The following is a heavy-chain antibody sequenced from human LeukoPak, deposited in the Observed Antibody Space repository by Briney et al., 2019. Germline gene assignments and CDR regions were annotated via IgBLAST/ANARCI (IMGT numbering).Heavy chain of an antibody. CDR3: AIVGLTTVTTLDY. CDR1: GGSFSGYY. D-gene: IGHD4-17*01. J-gene: IGHJ4*02. CDR2: INHSGST. V-gene: IGHV4-34*01. Sequence: SETLSLTCAVYGGSFSGYYWSWIRQPPGKGLEWIGEINHSGSTNYNPSLKSRVTISVDTSKNHFSLKLSSVTAAETAVYYCAIVGLTTVTTLDYWGQGTLVTVSS.